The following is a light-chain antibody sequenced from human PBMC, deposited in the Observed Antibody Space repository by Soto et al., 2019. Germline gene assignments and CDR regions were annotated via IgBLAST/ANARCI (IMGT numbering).Light chain of an antibody. V-gene: IGLV4-69*01. J-gene: IGLJ2*01. CDR2: VNTDGSH. Sequence: QPVLTQSPSASASLGASVKLTCTLSSGHSNFAIAWLQQQPDRGPRYLMEVNTDGSHDKGDGIPDRFSGSTSGAERYLTISSLQSEDEADYYCQTWGTGTHVVFGGGTQLTVL. CDR3: QTWGTGTHVV. CDR1: SGHSNFA.